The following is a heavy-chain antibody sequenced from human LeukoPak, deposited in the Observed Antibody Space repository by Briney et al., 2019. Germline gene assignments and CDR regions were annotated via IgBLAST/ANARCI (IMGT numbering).Heavy chain of an antibody. D-gene: IGHD2-2*01. CDR2: ISGSGGST. V-gene: IGHV3-23*01. CDR3: ARDQVGHCSSTSCEGDAFDI. CDR1: GFTFSSYA. J-gene: IGHJ3*02. Sequence: PGGSLRLSCAASGFTFSSYAMSWVRQAPGKGLEWVSAISGSGGSTYYADSVKGRFTISRDNAKNSLYLQMNSLRAEDTAVYYCARDQVGHCSSTSCEGDAFDIWGQGTMVTVSS.